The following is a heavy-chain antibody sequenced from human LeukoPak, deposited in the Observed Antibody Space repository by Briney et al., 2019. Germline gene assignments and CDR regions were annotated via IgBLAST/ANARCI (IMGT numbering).Heavy chain of an antibody. CDR2: INHSGST. CDR1: GGSFSGYY. D-gene: IGHD3-3*01. V-gene: IGHV4-34*01. Sequence: SETLSLTCAVYGGSFSGYYWSWIRQPPGKGLEWIGEINHSGSTTYNPSLKSRVTISVDTSKNQFSLKLSSVTAADTAVYYCARVVSGPGFDYWGQGTLVTVSS. CDR3: ARVVSGPGFDY. J-gene: IGHJ4*02.